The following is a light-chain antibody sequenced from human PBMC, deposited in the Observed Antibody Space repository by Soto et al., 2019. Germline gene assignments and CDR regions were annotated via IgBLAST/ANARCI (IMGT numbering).Light chain of an antibody. CDR3: QQYNSS. V-gene: IGKV1-5*03. J-gene: IGKJ1*01. CDR1: QSISNW. CDR2: KAS. Sequence: DIQMTQSPSTLSASVGDRVTITCRASQSISNWLAWYQQKPGKAPKLLIYKASSLESGVPSRFSGSGSGTEXXLXISSLQPDXXAXYYCQQYNSSFGQGTKVEIK.